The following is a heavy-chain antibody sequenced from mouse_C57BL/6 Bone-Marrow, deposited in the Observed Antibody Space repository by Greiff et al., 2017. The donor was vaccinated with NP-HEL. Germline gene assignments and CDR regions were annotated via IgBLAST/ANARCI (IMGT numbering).Heavy chain of an antibody. Sequence: VQLQQSGASVKISCKASGYAFSSYWMNWVKQRPGKGLEWIGQIYPGDGDTNYNGKFKGKATLTADKSSSTAYMQLSSLTSEDSAVYFCARRTIYGSRAFDYWGQGTTLTVSS. V-gene: IGHV1-80*01. D-gene: IGHD1-1*01. CDR1: GYAFSSYW. CDR2: IYPGDGDT. CDR3: ARRTIYGSRAFDY. J-gene: IGHJ2*01.